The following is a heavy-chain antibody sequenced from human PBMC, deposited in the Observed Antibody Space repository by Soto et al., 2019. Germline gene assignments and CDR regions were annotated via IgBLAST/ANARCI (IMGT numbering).Heavy chain of an antibody. V-gene: IGHV3-30*03. CDR2: ISFDGGEK. Sequence: VQLVASGGGVVQPGRSLRLSCAASGLLFSNFGMHWVRQAPGKGLEWVAVISFDGGEKFYVDSVKGRFTISRDNTKNTVSLQTDGLRPEHTAIYSCALYSGYDWRRSPFDFWGQGTLVTVSS. CDR3: ALYSGYDWRRSPFDF. D-gene: IGHD5-12*01. CDR1: GLLFSNFG. J-gene: IGHJ4*02.